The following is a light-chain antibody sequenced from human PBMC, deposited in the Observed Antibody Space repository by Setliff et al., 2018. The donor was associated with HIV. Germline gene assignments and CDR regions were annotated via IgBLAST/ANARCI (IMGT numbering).Light chain of an antibody. CDR2: DVS. Sequence: QSVLTQPASVSGSPGQSITISCTGTNSDVGGYDYVSWYQQHPGNAPKLMIFDVSKRPSGVSDRFSGSKSGNTASLTISGLQAEDEADYYCSSYTGTYVFGTGTKVT. CDR3: SSYTGTYV. V-gene: IGLV2-14*03. J-gene: IGLJ1*01. CDR1: NSDVGGYDY.